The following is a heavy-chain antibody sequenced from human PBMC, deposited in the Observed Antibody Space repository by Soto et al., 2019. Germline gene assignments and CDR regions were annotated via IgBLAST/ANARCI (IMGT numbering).Heavy chain of an antibody. CDR2: IYYSGST. V-gene: IGHV4-59*01. D-gene: IGHD2-15*01. CDR3: ARDRGSGGYCSGGSCSGIFFDYYYYMDV. CDR1: GGSISSYY. J-gene: IGHJ6*03. Sequence: SETLSLTCTVSGGSISSYYWSWIRQPPGKGLEWIGYIYYSGSTNYNPSLKSRVTISVDTSKNQFSLKLSSVTAADTAVYYCARDRGSGGYCSGGSCSGIFFDYYYYMDVWGKGTTVTVSS.